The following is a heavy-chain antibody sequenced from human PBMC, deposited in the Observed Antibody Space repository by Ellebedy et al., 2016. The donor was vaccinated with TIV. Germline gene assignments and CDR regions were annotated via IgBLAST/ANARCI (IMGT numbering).Heavy chain of an antibody. D-gene: IGHD2-8*01. CDR1: GFTVNSHP. V-gene: IGHV3-66*01. Sequence: GGSLRLSCAASGFTVNSHPVSWVRQAPGEGLEWVSSVSRDGTTYYSDSLRDRFTISSDTSTNTLYLQIDGLRAEDTAVYFRARETFIDVDLKVWGVFDFWGQGTMVAVSS. CDR3: ARETFIDVDLKVWGVFDF. J-gene: IGHJ3*01. CDR2: VSRDGTT.